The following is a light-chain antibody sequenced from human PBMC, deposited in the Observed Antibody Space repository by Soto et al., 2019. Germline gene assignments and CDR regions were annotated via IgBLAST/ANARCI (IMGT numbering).Light chain of an antibody. CDR2: AAS. V-gene: IGKV1-39*01. Sequence: DIHMTHPPSSLSASLVDRVTITSRESQSINRYLNWYQQKPGKAPKLLIFAASSLQSGVPSRFSGSGSGTDFTLTISSLQPEDFATYYCQQSYRTPPITFGQGTRLEIK. J-gene: IGKJ5*01. CDR3: QQSYRTPPIT. CDR1: QSINRY.